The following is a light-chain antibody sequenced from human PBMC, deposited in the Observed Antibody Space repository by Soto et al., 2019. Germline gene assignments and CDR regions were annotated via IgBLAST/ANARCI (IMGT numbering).Light chain of an antibody. CDR1: QSVGSTF. CDR3: QQYGTSPPYT. CDR2: GAS. Sequence: EIVLTQSPGTLSLSPGERATLSCRASQSVGSTFLAWYQHKPGQAPRLLIYGASSRATGIPDRFSGSGSGTDFTLTISRLGPEEFAVYYCQQYGTSPPYTFGQGTKLEIK. J-gene: IGKJ2*01. V-gene: IGKV3-20*01.